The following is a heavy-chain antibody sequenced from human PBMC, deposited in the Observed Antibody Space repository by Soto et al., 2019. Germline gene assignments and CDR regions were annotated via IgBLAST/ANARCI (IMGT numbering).Heavy chain of an antibody. J-gene: IGHJ4*02. CDR3: ARDFPYSSSWYAGFDY. CDR2: IYTSGST. CDR1: GGSISSYY. Sequence: PSETLSLTCTVPGGSISSYYWSWIRQPAGKGLEWIGRIYTSGSTNYNPSLKSRVTMSVDTSKNQFSLKLSSVTAADTAVYYCARDFPYSSSWYAGFDYWGQGTLVTVSS. D-gene: IGHD6-13*01. V-gene: IGHV4-4*07.